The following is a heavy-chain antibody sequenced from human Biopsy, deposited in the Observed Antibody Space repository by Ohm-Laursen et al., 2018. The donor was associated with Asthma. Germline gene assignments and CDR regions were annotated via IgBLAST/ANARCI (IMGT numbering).Heavy chain of an antibody. J-gene: IGHJ6*02. D-gene: IGHD2-15*01. V-gene: IGHV3-30*03. Sequence: SSLRLSCAASGFSFSSYGMHWVRQTPGKGLEWVAVISFDGTNKYYADSVKGRFTISRDNSKNTLDLQMNSLSAEDSAVYYCARVDGVVEPATRMGGMGVWGQGTTVTVSS. CDR2: ISFDGTNK. CDR3: ARVDGVVEPATRMGGMGV. CDR1: GFSFSSYG.